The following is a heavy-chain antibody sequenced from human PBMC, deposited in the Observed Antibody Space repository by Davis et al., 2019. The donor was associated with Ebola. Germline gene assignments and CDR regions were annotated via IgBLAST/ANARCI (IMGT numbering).Heavy chain of an antibody. CDR2: INHSGST. D-gene: IGHD3-22*01. Sequence: SETLSLTCTVSGGSISSGGYYWSWIRQPPGKGLEWIGEINHSGSTNYNPSLKSRVTISVDTSKNQFSLKLSSVTAADTAVYYCARSPKYYYDSSGYYYRPYYFDYWGQGTLVTVSS. J-gene: IGHJ4*02. CDR1: GGSISSGGYY. CDR3: ARSPKYYYDSSGYYYRPYYFDY. V-gene: IGHV4-39*01.